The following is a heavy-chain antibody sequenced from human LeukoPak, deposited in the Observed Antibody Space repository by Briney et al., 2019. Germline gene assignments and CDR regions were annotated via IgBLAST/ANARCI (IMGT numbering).Heavy chain of an antibody. V-gene: IGHV4-39*01. D-gene: IGHD6-13*01. CDR3: ARRPGYSNIDY. Sequence: SETLSLTCTVSGGSISSYYWSWIRQPPGKGLEWIGSIYYSGSTYYNPSLKSRVTISVDTSKNQFSLKLSSVTAADTAVYYCARRPGYSNIDYWGQGTLVTVSS. CDR2: IYYSGST. J-gene: IGHJ4*02. CDR1: GGSISSYY.